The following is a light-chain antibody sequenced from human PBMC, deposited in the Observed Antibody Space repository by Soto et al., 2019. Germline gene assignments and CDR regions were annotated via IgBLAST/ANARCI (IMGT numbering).Light chain of an antibody. CDR3: QQYATSPSWT. CDR2: GAS. CDR1: QSVSSSY. Sequence: EIVLTQSPGTLSLSPGERATLSCRASQSVSSSYLAWYQQKPGQAPRLLIYGASSRATGISDRFSGSGSGTDFTLTISRLEPEDFAVYYCQQYATSPSWTFGQGAKVELK. J-gene: IGKJ1*01. V-gene: IGKV3-20*01.